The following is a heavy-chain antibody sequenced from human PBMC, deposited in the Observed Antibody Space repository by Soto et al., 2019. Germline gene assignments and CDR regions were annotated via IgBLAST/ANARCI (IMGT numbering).Heavy chain of an antibody. J-gene: IGHJ6*02. CDR1: GFTLDVYT. CDR3: AKDIKRYYDFWSGYPYYYYGMDV. Sequence: EVQLVESGGGLVQPGRSLRLSCAASGFTLDVYTMHWVRQAPGKGLEWVSGISWNSGSIGYADSVKGRFTISRDNAKNSLYLQMNSLRAEDTALYYCAKDIKRYYDFWSGYPYYYYGMDVWGQGTTVTVSS. D-gene: IGHD3-3*01. V-gene: IGHV3-9*01. CDR2: ISWNSGSI.